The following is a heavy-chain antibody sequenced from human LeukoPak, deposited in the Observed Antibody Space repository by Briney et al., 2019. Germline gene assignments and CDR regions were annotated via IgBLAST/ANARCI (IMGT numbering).Heavy chain of an antibody. V-gene: IGHV4-39*01. J-gene: IGHJ4*02. CDR1: GGSISSSSYY. D-gene: IGHD2-2*01. CDR2: IYYSGST. CDR3: ASTALGYCSSTSCFTPHYFDY. Sequence: SETLSLTCTVSGGSISSSSYYWGRIRQPPGKGLEWIGSIYYSGSTYYNPSLKSRVTISVDTSKNQFSLKLSSVTAADTAVYYCASTALGYCSSTSCFTPHYFDYWGQGTLVTVSS.